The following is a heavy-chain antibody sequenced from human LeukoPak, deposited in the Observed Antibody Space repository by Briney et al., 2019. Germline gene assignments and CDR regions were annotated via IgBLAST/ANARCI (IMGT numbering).Heavy chain of an antibody. CDR2: INPSGGST. D-gene: IGHD6-6*01. J-gene: IGHJ6*03. V-gene: IGHV1-46*01. Sequence: ALVKVSCKASGYTFTSYYMHWVRQAPGQGLEWMGIINPSGGSTSYAQKFQGRVTMTRDKSTSTVYMELSSLRSEDTAVYYCASGIAARNYYYYYMDVWGKGTTVTVSS. CDR1: GYTFTSYY. CDR3: ASGIAARNYYYYYMDV.